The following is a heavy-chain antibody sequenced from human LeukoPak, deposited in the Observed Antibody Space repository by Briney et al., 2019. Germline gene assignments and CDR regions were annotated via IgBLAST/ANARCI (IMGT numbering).Heavy chain of an antibody. CDR3: ARDTNGYAD. CDR1: GFTFRTYW. CDR2: IKEDGRAE. D-gene: IGHD2-2*01. J-gene: IGHJ4*02. Sequence: GGSLRLSCAASGFTFRTYWMSWLRQAPGKGLEWVDNIKEDGRAEYYVDSVKGRFSISRDNAKNSLYLQMNSLRAEDTAVYYCARDTNGYADWGQGTLVTVSS. V-gene: IGHV3-7*01.